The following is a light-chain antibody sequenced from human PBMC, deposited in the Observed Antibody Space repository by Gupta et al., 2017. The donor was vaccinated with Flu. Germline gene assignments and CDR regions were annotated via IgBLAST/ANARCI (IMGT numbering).Light chain of an antibody. CDR2: GAS. J-gene: IGKJ2*01. Sequence: EIVLTQAPGTLSLSPGERATLSCRASQTVTGSYLAWYQQRPGQAPRLLIYGASSRATGIPDRFSGSGSRTDFTLTIRRLEPEDFAVYYCQQYNVSPYTFGQGTKVEIK. CDR1: QTVTGSY. CDR3: QQYNVSPYT. V-gene: IGKV3-20*01.